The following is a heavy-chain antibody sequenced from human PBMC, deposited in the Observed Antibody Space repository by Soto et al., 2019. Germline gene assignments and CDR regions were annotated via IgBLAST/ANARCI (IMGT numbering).Heavy chain of an antibody. J-gene: IGHJ6*02. D-gene: IGHD3-10*01. CDR2: IIPIFGTA. Sequence: ASVKVSCKASGGTFSSYAISWVRQAPGQGLEWMGGIIPIFGTANYAQKFQGRVTITADESTSTAYMELSSLRSEDTAVYYCARVLGSRYYYYGMDVWGQGTTVTVSS. CDR3: ARVLGSRYYYYGMDV. V-gene: IGHV1-69*13. CDR1: GGTFSSYA.